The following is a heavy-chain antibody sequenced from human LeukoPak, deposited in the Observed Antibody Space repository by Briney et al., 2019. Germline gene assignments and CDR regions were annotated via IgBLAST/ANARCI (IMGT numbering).Heavy chain of an antibody. J-gene: IGHJ4*02. CDR2: IYYSGST. V-gene: IGHV4-39*07. D-gene: IGHD3-22*01. CDR1: GGSISSSSYY. CDR3: ARDLSYYDSSGYFDY. Sequence: SETLSLTCTVSGGSISSSSYYWGWIRQPPGKGLEWIGNIYYSGSTYYNPSLKSRVTISVDTSKNQFSLKLSSVTAADTAVYYCARDLSYYDSSGYFDYWGQGTLVTVSS.